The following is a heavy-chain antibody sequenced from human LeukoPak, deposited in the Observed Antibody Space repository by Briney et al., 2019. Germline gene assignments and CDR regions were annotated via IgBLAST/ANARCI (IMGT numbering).Heavy chain of an antibody. V-gene: IGHV3-48*01. D-gene: IGHD1-14*01. CDR3: ARAGTGTYYYYLDV. CDR1: GFTFSSYS. Sequence: GESLKISCAASGFTFSSYSMNWVRQAPGKGLEWVSHTSSSSTTIYYADSVKGRFTISRDNDKNSLYLQMSSLRAEDTAVYYCARAGTGTYYYYLDVWGKGTTVTVSS. CDR2: TSSSSTTI. J-gene: IGHJ6*03.